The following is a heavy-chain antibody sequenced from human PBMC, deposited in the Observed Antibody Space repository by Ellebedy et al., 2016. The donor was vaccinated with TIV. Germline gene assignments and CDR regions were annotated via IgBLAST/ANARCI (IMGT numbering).Heavy chain of an antibody. V-gene: IGHV3-23*01. J-gene: IGHJ4*02. CDR1: GFTFRSYA. CDR2: LSGSGGST. Sequence: PGGSLRLSCSASGFTFRSYAMTWVRQAPGKGLEWVSTLSGSGGSTYYADSVKGRFTISRDNSKNTVYLQMNSLRAEDTAVYYCAKDQTIVSTIVDYWGQGTLVTVSS. CDR3: AKDQTIVSTIVDY. D-gene: IGHD5/OR15-5a*01.